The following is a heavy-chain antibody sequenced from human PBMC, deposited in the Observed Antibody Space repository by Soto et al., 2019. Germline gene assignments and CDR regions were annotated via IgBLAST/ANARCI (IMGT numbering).Heavy chain of an antibody. J-gene: IGHJ3*02. Sequence: EVQLVESGGGLVKPGGSLRLSCAASGFTFSNAWMSWVRQAPGKGLEWVGRIKSKTDGGTTDYAAPVKGRFTISRDDSKNTLYLQMNSLKTEDTAVYYCTTISMVPWLQYPDIWGQGTMVTVSS. CDR1: GFTFSNAW. CDR2: IKSKTDGGTT. V-gene: IGHV3-15*01. CDR3: TTISMVPWLQYPDI. D-gene: IGHD5-12*01.